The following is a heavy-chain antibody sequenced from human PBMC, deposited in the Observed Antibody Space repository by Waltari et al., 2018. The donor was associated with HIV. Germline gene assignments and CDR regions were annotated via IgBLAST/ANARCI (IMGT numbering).Heavy chain of an antibody. J-gene: IGHJ6*03. CDR2: IKEDGGEK. V-gene: IGHV3-7*01. Sequence: DVQLVESGGGFIKPGGSLRLSCSASGFTFMSLVRQAPGKGLEWVAKIKEDGGEKYYVDSVKGRFTISRDNAKNSLYLQMNSLRAEDTAVYYCAREPDFSYYMDFRGKGTTVTVS. CDR1: GFTF. CDR3: AREPDFSYYMDF.